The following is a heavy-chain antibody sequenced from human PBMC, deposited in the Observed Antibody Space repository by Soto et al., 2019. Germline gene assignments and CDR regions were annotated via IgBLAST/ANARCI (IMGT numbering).Heavy chain of an antibody. CDR1: GYTFTSYG. Sequence: QVQLVQSGAEVKKPGASVKVSCKASGYTFTSYGISWVRQAPGQGLEWMGWISAYNGNTNYAQKLQGRVTKTTDTSTSTAYMELRSLRSDDTAVYYCARDRRGVVSWFGELSYRSYYYYGMDVWGQGTTVTVSS. CDR3: ARDRRGVVSWFGELSYRSYYYYGMDV. V-gene: IGHV1-18*01. CDR2: ISAYNGNT. J-gene: IGHJ6*02. D-gene: IGHD3-10*01.